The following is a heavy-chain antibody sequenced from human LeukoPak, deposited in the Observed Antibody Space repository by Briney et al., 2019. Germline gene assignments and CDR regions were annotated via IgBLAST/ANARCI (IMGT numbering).Heavy chain of an antibody. Sequence: GGSLRLSCAASGFTFSSYAMSWVRQAPGKGLEWVSAISGSGGSTYYADSVKGRFTIPRDNSKNTLYLQMNSLRAEDTAVYYCARDGAAAGMDYWGQGTLVTVSS. CDR3: ARDGAAAGMDY. CDR2: ISGSGGST. CDR1: GFTFSSYA. J-gene: IGHJ4*02. V-gene: IGHV3-23*01. D-gene: IGHD6-13*01.